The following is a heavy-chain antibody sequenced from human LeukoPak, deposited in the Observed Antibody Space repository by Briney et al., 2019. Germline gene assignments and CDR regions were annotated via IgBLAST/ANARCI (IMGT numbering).Heavy chain of an antibody. CDR1: GYTFTSYG. J-gene: IGHJ4*02. CDR2: ISAYNGNT. Sequence: VASVKVSCKASGYTFTSYGISWVRQAPGQGLEWMGWISAYNGNTNYAQKLQGRVTMTTDTSTSTAYMELRSLRSDDTAAYYCARVVNVLRYFDWLLTPFGYWGQGTLVTVSS. V-gene: IGHV1-18*01. D-gene: IGHD3-9*01. CDR3: ARVVNVLRYFDWLLTPFGY.